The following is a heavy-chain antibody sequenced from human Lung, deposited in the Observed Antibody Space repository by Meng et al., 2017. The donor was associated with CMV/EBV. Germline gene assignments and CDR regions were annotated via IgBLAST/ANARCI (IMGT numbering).Heavy chain of an antibody. Sequence: GEFLKISCAASGFIISDYVMHWVRQAPGKGLEWVTFNRHDGTNKYYAESVKGQFTISRDNSKSTLYLHMNRLRPEDTDVYYCAKGERQICSNFNLHYQYYIIDFWGQGXTVTVSS. CDR1: GFIISDYV. CDR2: NRHDGTNK. V-gene: IGHV3-30*02. CDR3: AKGERQICSNFNLHYQYYIIDF. D-gene: IGHD3-10*01. J-gene: IGHJ6*02.